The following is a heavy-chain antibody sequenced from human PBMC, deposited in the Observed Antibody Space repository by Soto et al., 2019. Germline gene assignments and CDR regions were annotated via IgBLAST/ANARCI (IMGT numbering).Heavy chain of an antibody. CDR3: TRATFGVGMDL. V-gene: IGHV3-13*01. CDR1: GFTYRSYD. D-gene: IGHD3-10*01. CDR2: LGGAGAR. Sequence: EVRLVESGGGLVQPGGSLRLSCAAFGFTYRSYDMHWVRHVPGKGLEWVSSLGGAGAREYAGSVRGRFTISRDNAKNSLYLQMDSLRVAVTAVYYCTRATFGVGMDLWGQGTPVTVSS. J-gene: IGHJ6*02.